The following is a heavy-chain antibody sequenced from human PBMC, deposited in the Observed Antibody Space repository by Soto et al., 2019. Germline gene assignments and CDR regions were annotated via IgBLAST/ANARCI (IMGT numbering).Heavy chain of an antibody. CDR3: ARDTFL. Sequence: TLCLTYTFSGGSISSGGYYWSWIRHHPGKGLEWIGYIYYSGSTYYNPSLKSRVAISVDTSKNQFSLKLSSVTAADTAVYYCARDTFLWGQGTLVTVSS. D-gene: IGHD3-16*01. V-gene: IGHV4-31*03. CDR1: GGSISSGGYY. CDR2: IYYSGST. J-gene: IGHJ4*02.